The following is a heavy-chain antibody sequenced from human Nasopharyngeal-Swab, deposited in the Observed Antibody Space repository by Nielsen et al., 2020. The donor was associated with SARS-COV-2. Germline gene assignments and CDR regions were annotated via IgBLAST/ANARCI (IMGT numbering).Heavy chain of an antibody. CDR3: ARDRRADY. J-gene: IGHJ4*02. V-gene: IGHV4-59*01. CDR2: IYYSGST. Sequence: ESLKISCPVSGGSISSYYWSWIRQPPGKGLEWIGYIYYSGSTNYNPSLKSRVTISVDTSKNQFSLKLSSVTAADTAVYYCARDRRADYWGQGTLVTVSS. CDR1: GGSISSYY.